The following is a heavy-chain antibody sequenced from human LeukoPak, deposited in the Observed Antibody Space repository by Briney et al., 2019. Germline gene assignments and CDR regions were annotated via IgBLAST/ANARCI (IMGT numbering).Heavy chain of an antibody. J-gene: IGHJ4*02. CDR1: GFKVSSND. Sequence: GGSLRLSCAVSGFKVSSNDMNWVRQAPGKGLEWVSIIYNGGGTTYYADSVQGRFIISRDNSKNTLYLQMNSLRAEDTALYYCARDAFMGYWGQGTLVTVSS. V-gene: IGHV3-53*01. CDR3: ARDAFMGY. CDR2: IYNGGGTT. D-gene: IGHD3-10*01.